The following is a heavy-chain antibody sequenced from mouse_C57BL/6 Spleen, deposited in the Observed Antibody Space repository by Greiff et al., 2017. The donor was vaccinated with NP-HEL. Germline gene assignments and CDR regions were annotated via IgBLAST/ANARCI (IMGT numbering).Heavy chain of an antibody. CDR1: GYTFTDHS. J-gene: IGHJ2*01. V-gene: IGHV1-78*01. CDR3: ARGPITTVVSYYFDY. CDR2: IYPRDGST. D-gene: IGHD1-1*01. Sequence: VQLQQSDAELVKPGASVKISCKASGYTFTDHSLHWMKQRPEHGLEWIGYIYPRDGSTKYNEKFKGKATLTADKSSSTAYMQSNSLTSEDSAVYFCARGPITTVVSYYFDYWGQGTTLTVSS.